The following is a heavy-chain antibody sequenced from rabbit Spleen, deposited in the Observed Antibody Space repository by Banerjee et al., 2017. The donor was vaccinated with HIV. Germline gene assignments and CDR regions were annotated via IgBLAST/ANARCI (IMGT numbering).Heavy chain of an antibody. CDR3: ARDLAGAIGWNFYL. CDR1: GVSLNDKDV. Sequence: EQLEESGGGLVKPEGSLTLTCKASGVSLNDKDVMCWVRQAPGKGLEWIACIASGSSGDIYYASWAKGRFTISKTSSTTVTLQMTSLTAADTATYFCARDLAGAIGWNFYLWGPGTLVTVS. V-gene: IGHV1S45*01. CDR2: IASGSSGDI. D-gene: IGHD4-1*01. J-gene: IGHJ4*01.